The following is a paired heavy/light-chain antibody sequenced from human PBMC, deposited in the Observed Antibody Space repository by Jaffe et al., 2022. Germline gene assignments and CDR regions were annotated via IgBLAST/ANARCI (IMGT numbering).Heavy chain of an antibody. CDR2: IKSRKDGGTI. CDR1: GLKFRDTW. J-gene: IGHJ4*02. Sequence: EVQLVESGGGLVRPGGSLRLSCAVSGLKFRDTWMSWVRQTSGKGLEWIARIKSRKDGGTIDYIAPVKGRFTISRDDSRDTVYLQMNSLKTEDTGVYYCTTDPRHWGQGILVTVSS. CDR3: TTDPRH. V-gene: IGHV3-15*01. D-gene: IGHD6-6*01.
Light chain of an antibody. CDR2: DTN. CDR1: SGPVTSDHY. Sequence: QAVVTQEPSLTVSPGGTVTLTCGSSSGPVTSDHYPYWFQQKPGQAPMTVIFDTNNKFFWTPARFSGSLLGDKAALTLSGAQPEDEADYYCLLSYGSVRVFGGGTKLTVL. CDR3: LLSYGSVRV. J-gene: IGLJ2*01. V-gene: IGLV7-46*01.